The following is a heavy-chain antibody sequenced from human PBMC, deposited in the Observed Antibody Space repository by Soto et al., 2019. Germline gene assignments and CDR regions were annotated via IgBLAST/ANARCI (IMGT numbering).Heavy chain of an antibody. CDR3: ARGWSGGSCRFDY. CDR1: GFTFSSYA. D-gene: IGHD2-15*01. V-gene: IGHV3-30-3*01. Sequence: QVQLVESGGGVVQPGRSLRLSCAASGFTFSSYAMHWVRQAPGKGLEWVAVISYDGSNKYYADSVKGRFTISRDNSKNPLYLQMNSLRAEDTAVYYWARGWSGGSCRFDYWGQGTLVTVSS. CDR2: ISYDGSNK. J-gene: IGHJ4*02.